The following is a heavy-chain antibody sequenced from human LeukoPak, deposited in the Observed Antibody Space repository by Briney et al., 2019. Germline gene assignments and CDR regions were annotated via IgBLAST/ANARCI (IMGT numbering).Heavy chain of an antibody. CDR1: GGTFSSYA. CDR3: AGSDSSGLGSEYFQH. J-gene: IGHJ1*01. CDR2: IIPILGIA. V-gene: IGHV1-69*04. D-gene: IGHD3-22*01. Sequence: SVKVSCKASGGTFSSYAISWVRQAPGQGLEWMGRIIPILGIANYAQKFQGRVTITADKSTSTAYMELSSLRSEDTAVYYCAGSDSSGLGSEYFQHWGQGTLVTVSS.